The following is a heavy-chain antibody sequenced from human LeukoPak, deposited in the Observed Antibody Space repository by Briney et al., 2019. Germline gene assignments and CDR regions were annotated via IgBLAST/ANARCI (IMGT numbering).Heavy chain of an antibody. CDR3: AKIGVSGSWFFDL. V-gene: IGHV3-23*01. CDR1: GFTFSNHG. Sequence: AGGSLRLSCAASGFTFSNHGMSWVRQAPGKGLEWVSSISANSFYTYYADSVKGRFTVPRDNFKNTLYLQMNNMAAEDTAVYFCAKIGVSGSWFFDLWGRGTLLSVSS. J-gene: IGHJ2*01. CDR2: ISANSFYT. D-gene: IGHD1-1*01.